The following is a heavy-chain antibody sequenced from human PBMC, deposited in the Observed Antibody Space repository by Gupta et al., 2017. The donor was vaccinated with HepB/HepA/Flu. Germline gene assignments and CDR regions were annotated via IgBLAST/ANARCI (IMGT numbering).Heavy chain of an antibody. Sequence: QLQLQESGPGLVKPSETLSLTCIVSGGSISRSSYYWGWIRQAPGKGLEWIGNIDYSGSTYYGPGGNSRVTISVDTSKNQFSLKLNYAMKEDTDIYYCARKYGSTHACFEPYQSCDIWGHGTLVTVSA. CDR2: IDYSGST. CDR3: ARKYGSTHACFEPYQSCDI. V-gene: IGHV4-39*01. J-gene: IGHJ3*02. CDR1: GGSISRSSYY. D-gene: IGHD3-10*01.